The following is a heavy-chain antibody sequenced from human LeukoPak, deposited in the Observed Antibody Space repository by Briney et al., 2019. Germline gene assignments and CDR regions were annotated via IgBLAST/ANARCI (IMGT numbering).Heavy chain of an antibody. V-gene: IGHV1-2*06. D-gene: IGHD6-19*01. Sequence: ASVKVSCKASGYTFSGYYMDWVRQAPGQGLEWMGRINPNSGGTNYAQKFQGRVTMTRDTSISTAYMELSRLRSDDTAVYYCAREDNLGSGSSPNDYWGQGTLVTVSS. J-gene: IGHJ4*02. CDR1: GYTFSGYY. CDR2: INPNSGGT. CDR3: AREDNLGSGSSPNDY.